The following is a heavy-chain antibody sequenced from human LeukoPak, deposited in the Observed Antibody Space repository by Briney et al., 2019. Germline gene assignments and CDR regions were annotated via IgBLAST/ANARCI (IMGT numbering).Heavy chain of an antibody. Sequence: PSQTLSLTCAVSGGSISSGGYSWSWIRQPPGKGLEWIGYIYHSGSTYYNPSLKSRVTISVDTSKNQFSLKLSSVTAADTAVYYCARGVGGYGSTNFDYWGQGTLVTVSS. CDR1: GGSISSGGYS. J-gene: IGHJ4*02. CDR2: IYHSGST. D-gene: IGHD3-10*01. V-gene: IGHV4-30-2*01. CDR3: ARGVGGYGSTNFDY.